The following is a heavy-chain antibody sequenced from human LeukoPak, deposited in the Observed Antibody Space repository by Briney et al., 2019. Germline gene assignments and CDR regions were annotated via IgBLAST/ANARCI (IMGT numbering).Heavy chain of an antibody. Sequence: GGSLRLSCATSGFTFSSAWMNWVRQAPGKGLEWVGRIRSNSDGGTIDYAAPVKGRFALSRDDSKNTLYLQMNSLQTEDTAVYYCATDFYDTTWGQGTLVTVSS. CDR1: GFTFSSAW. CDR3: ATDFYDTT. J-gene: IGHJ5*02. CDR2: IRSNSDGGTI. V-gene: IGHV3-15*07. D-gene: IGHD3-22*01.